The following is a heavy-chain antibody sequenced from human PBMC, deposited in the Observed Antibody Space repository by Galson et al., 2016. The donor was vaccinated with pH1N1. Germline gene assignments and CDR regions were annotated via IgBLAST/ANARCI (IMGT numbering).Heavy chain of an antibody. V-gene: IGHV4-30-4*01. CDR3: ARGEGIRYYYSGMDV. CDR1: GGSMNSADYY. Sequence: TLSLTCTVSGGSMNSADYYWSWIRQPPGKGLGWIGYIYYSGTTYFSPSLKSRLSMSVDMSNNQFSLTLNSVTAADTAVYYCARGEGIRYYYSGMDVWGQGTTVTVFS. J-gene: IGHJ6*02. CDR2: IYYSGTT. D-gene: IGHD3-16*01.